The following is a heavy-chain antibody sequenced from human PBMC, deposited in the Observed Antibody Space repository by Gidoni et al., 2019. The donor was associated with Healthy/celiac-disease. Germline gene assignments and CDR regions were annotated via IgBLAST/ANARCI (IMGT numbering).Heavy chain of an antibody. J-gene: IGHJ3*02. CDR1: GFTFSSYG. D-gene: IGHD3-9*01. Sequence: QVQLVESGGGVVQPGRSLRLSCAASGFTFSSYGMHWVRQAPGKGLEWVAVISYDGSNKYYADSVKGRFTISRDNSKNTLYLQMNSLRAEDTAVYYCAKRGYFDWLPEGGAFDIWGQGTMVTVSS. CDR2: ISYDGSNK. V-gene: IGHV3-30*18. CDR3: AKRGYFDWLPEGGAFDI.